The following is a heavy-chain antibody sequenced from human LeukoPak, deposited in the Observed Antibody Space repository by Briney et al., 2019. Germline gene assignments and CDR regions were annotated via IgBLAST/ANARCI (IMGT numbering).Heavy chain of an antibody. V-gene: IGHV4-34*01. D-gene: IGHD6-19*01. CDR1: GGSFSGYY. Sequence: SETLSLTCAVYGGSFSGYYWSWIRQPPGKGLEWIGEINHSGSTNYNPSPKSRVTISVDTSKKQISLKLSSVTAADTAVFYCARGTYTSGYLYFDFWGQGTLVTVSS. CDR3: ARGTYTSGYLYFDF. CDR2: INHSGST. J-gene: IGHJ4*02.